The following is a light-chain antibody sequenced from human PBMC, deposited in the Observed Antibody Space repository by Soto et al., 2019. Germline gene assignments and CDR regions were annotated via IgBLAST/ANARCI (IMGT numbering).Light chain of an antibody. CDR1: SSDVGGYNY. Sequence: QAVVTQPRSVSGSPGQSVTISCTGTSSDVGGYNYVSWYQQHPGKAPKLMIYDVSKRPSGVPDRFSGSKSGNTASLTISGLQAEDEPDYYCCSYAGSYTFVVFGGGTKLTVL. V-gene: IGLV2-11*01. J-gene: IGLJ2*01. CDR3: CSYAGSYTFVV. CDR2: DVS.